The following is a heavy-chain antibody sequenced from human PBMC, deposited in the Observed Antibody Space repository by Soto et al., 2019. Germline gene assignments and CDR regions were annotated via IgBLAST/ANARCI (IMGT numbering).Heavy chain of an antibody. CDR3: VRDQLYYYDIFGRPLNGFDI. CDR1: GFSFRTFW. V-gene: IGHV3-7*01. D-gene: IGHD3-22*01. Sequence: GGSLRLSCATSGFSFRTFWLNWVRQAPGRGLEWVANINQDGSEKYYVDSVKGRFTISRDNAQSSLYLQMNSLGAEDTALYYCVRDQLYYYDIFGRPLNGFDIWGQGTMVTVSS. CDR2: INQDGSEK. J-gene: IGHJ3*02.